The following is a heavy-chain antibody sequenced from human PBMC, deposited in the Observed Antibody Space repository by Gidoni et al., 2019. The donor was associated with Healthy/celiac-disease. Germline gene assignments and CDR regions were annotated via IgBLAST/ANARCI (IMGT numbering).Heavy chain of an antibody. CDR1: GGSISRYY. CDR2: IYYSGST. CDR3: ARGGTPKYCTGGVCRLDYYYYYMDV. Sequence: VQLQGAGPGLVEPSETLSPTCTVSGGSISRYYWSWIRQPPGKGLEWIGYIYYSGSTNYNPSLKSRVTISVDTSKNQFSLKPSSVTAADTAVYYCARGGTPKYCTGGVCRLDYYYYYMDVWGKGTTVTVSS. D-gene: IGHD2-8*02. V-gene: IGHV4-59*01. J-gene: IGHJ6*03.